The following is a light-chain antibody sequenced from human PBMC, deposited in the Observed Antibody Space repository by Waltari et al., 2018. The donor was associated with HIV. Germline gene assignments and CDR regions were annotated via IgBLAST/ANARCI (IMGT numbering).Light chain of an antibody. CDR1: QNGLYCSNNLNY. CDR3: QQYYSTPPT. Sequence: DIVMTQLLDPLADSLRARGTVHCESTQNGLYCSNNLNYLAWYQHNLGHPPKLLFYLVSTRESGVPDRFSGSGSGTDFTLTISSLQADDVAVYYCQQYYSTPPTFGQGTKLEIK. V-gene: IGKV4-1*01. CDR2: LVS. J-gene: IGKJ2*01.